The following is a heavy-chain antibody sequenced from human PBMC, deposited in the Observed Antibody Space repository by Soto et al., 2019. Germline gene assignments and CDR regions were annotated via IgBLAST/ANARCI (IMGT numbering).Heavy chain of an antibody. CDR3: ARDRGRFFDWLSFGDY. V-gene: IGHV3-33*01. CDR1: GFTFSSYG. J-gene: IGHJ4*02. D-gene: IGHD3-9*01. Sequence: GGSLRLSCAASGFTFSSYGMHWVRQAPGKGLEWVAVIWYDGSNKYYADSVKGRFTISRDNSKNTLYLQMNSLRAEDTAVYYCARDRGRFFDWLSFGDYWGQGTLVTVSS. CDR2: IWYDGSNK.